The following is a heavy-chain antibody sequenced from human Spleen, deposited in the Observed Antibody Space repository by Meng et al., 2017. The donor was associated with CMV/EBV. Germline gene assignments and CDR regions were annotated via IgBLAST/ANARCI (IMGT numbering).Heavy chain of an antibody. CDR2: ISSSGSTI. V-gene: IGHV3-11*04. CDR3: ARDEDGLDKSWTEGVDY. CDR1: FTFSDYY. Sequence: FTFSDYYMSWIRQAPGKGLEWVSYISSSGSTIYYADSVKGRFTISRDNAKNSLYLQMNSLRAEDTAVYYCARDEDGLDKSWTEGVDYWGQGTLVTVSS. J-gene: IGHJ4*02. D-gene: IGHD3/OR15-3a*01.